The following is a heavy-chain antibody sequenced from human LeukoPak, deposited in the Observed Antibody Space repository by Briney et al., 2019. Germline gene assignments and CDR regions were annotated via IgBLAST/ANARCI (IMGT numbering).Heavy chain of an antibody. Sequence: SETLSLTCTVSGGSISSYYWNWIRQPPGKGLEWIGCIYYSGSTKYNPSLKSRVTISIDTSKIQFALKLSSVPAADSSLYYCATGSSWYSHFGNWRQGTLVSVPS. V-gene: IGHV4-59*01. CDR2: IYYSGST. CDR1: GGSISSYY. CDR3: ATGSSWYSHFGN. D-gene: IGHD6-13*01. J-gene: IGHJ4*02.